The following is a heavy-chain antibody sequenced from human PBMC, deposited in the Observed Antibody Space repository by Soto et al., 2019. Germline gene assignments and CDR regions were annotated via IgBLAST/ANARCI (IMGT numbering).Heavy chain of an antibody. Sequence: QITLKESGPTLVKPTQTLTLTCTFSEFSLTTSGEGVGWIRQPPGEALEWLALIYWDDEKRYSPSLNHRLTITKDTSRNQVVLTLTNMDPVDTATYYCAHVFMVRGVSYFDYWGQGTLVTVSS. CDR2: IYWDDEK. V-gene: IGHV2-5*02. J-gene: IGHJ4*02. D-gene: IGHD3-10*01. CDR3: AHVFMVRGVSYFDY. CDR1: EFSLTTSGEG.